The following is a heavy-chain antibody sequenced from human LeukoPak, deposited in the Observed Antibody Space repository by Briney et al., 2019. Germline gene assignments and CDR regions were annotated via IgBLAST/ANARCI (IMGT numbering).Heavy chain of an antibody. CDR3: ATESGGDCYSVLCAFYI. V-gene: IGHV1-24*01. Sequence: ASLKLSCKVSGDTPTEVSMRSVRHAPRKRGEWIGGVYPEDVETIYTQNFQGKVTITEDTSTDTAYMEPTSMRSEDTAVYYCATESGGDCYSVLCAFYIWGPGTMVTVSS. CDR1: GDTPTEVS. J-gene: IGHJ3*02. D-gene: IGHD2-21*01. CDR2: VYPEDVET.